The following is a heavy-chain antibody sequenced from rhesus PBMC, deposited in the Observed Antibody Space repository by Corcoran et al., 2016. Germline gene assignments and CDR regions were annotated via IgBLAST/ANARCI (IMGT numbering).Heavy chain of an antibody. J-gene: IGHJ4*01. CDR3: ARAGRATDFDF. D-gene: IGHD1-44*01. CDR1: GASISSSY. Sequence: QVQLQESGPGLVKPSETLPLTCAVSGASISSSYWSWIRQAPGKGLVWIGRISGSSGSAGYSPHLRTLVAISIDTSKNQVALNLVSVTAADTAVDYCARAGRATDFDFWGQGVLVTVSS. V-gene: IGHV4S2*01. CDR2: ISGSSGSA.